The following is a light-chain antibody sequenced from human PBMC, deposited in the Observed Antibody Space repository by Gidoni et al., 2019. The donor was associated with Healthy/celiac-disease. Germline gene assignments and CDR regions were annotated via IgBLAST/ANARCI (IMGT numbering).Light chain of an antibody. CDR3: QSYDSSLSVV. J-gene: IGLJ2*01. Sequence: SVLTPPPSVSGAPGPGVTISCTGSSSNIGAGYDVHWYQQLPGTAPKLLIYGNSNRPSGVPDRFSGSKSGTSASLAITGLQAEDEADYYCQSYDSSLSVVFGGGTKLTVL. CDR1: SSNIGAGYD. CDR2: GNS. V-gene: IGLV1-40*01.